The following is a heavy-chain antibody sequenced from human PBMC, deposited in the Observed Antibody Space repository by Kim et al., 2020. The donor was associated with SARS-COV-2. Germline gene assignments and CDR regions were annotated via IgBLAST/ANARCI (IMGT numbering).Heavy chain of an antibody. J-gene: IGHJ6*02. CDR3: AKLKTTSCYSAMDV. Sequence: GGSLRLSCAASGFTFSTYAMSWVRQAPGRGLEWVSCISANGGTTYYADSVKGRFSISGDNSKNTLYLQVNNLRAEDTAVYLCAKLKTTSCYSAMDVWGQGPTVTVSS. V-gene: IGHV3-23*01. CDR2: ISANGGTT. D-gene: IGHD2-2*02. CDR1: GFTFSTYA.